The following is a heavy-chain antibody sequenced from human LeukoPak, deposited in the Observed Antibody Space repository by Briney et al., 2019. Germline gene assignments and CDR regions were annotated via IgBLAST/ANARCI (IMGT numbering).Heavy chain of an antibody. CDR3: AKDYYHSSGGVFDY. CDR1: GFTFSSYG. D-gene: IGHD3-22*01. Sequence: GRSLRLSCAASGFTFSSYGMHWVRQAPGKGLEWVAVIWYDGSNKYYADSVKGRFTISRDNSKNTLYLQMNSLRAEDTAVYYCAKDYYHSSGGVFDYWGQGTLVTVSS. V-gene: IGHV3-33*06. J-gene: IGHJ4*02. CDR2: IWYDGSNK.